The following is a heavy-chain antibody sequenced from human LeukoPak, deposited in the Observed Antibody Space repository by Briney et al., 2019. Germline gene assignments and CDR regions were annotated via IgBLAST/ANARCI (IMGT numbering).Heavy chain of an antibody. CDR1: GFTFSGSA. CDR3: TRLNVEVTSGS. V-gene: IGHV3-73*01. J-gene: IGHJ5*02. Sequence: GGSLKLSCAASGFTFSGSAMHWVRQASGKGLEWVGRIRSKANSYATVYAASVKGRFTISRDNAKNTLYLQMNSLRAEDTAVYYCTRLNVEVTSGSWGQGTLVTVAS. CDR2: IRSKANSYAT. D-gene: IGHD2-21*02.